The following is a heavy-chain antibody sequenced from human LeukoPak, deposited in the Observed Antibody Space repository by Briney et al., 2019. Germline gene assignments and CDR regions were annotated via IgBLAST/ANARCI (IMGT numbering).Heavy chain of an antibody. J-gene: IGHJ6*03. CDR3: ARYQIFGVVGGYYYYYMDV. CDR2: IYYSGST. Sequence: SSETLSLTCAVYGGSLSGYYWSWIRQPPGKGLEWIGYIYYSGSTNYNPSLKSRVTISVDTSKNQFSLKLSSVTAADTAVYYCARYQIFGVVGGYYYYYMDVWGKGTTVTVSS. D-gene: IGHD3-3*01. V-gene: IGHV4-59*01. CDR1: GGSLSGYY.